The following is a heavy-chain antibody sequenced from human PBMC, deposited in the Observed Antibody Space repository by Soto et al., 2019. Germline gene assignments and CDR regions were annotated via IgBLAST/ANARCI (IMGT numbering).Heavy chain of an antibody. CDR1: GGSISSGDYY. D-gene: IGHD3-3*01. V-gene: IGHV4-30-4*01. CDR3: ARVRDFWSGYYHPVGP. Sequence: SETLSLTCTVSGGSISSGDYYWSWIRQPPGKGLEWIGYIYYSGSTYYNPSLKSRVTISVDTSKNQFSLKLSSVTAADTAVYYCARVRDFWSGYYHPVGPWGQGTLVTVSS. J-gene: IGHJ5*02. CDR2: IYYSGST.